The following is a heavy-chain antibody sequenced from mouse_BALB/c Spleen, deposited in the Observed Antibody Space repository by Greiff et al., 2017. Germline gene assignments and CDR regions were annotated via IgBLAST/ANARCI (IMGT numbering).Heavy chain of an antibody. Sequence: VQLQQSGPELGKPGASVKISCKASGYSFTGYNMYWVKQSHRKSLEWIGYIDPYNGGTSYNQKSKGKATLTVDKSSSTAYMHLNSLTSEDSAIYYCERRENHGGFAYWGQGTLVTVSA. CDR2: IDPYNGGT. J-gene: IGHJ3*01. V-gene: IGHV1S135*01. CDR3: ERRENHGGFAY. CDR1: GYSFTGYN.